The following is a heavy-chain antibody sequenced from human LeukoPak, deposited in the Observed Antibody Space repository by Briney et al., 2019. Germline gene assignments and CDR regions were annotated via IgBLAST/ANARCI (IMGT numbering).Heavy chain of an antibody. V-gene: IGHV3-7*01. J-gene: IGHJ4*02. CDR3: ARDGGGLWFGELLSYFDY. CDR1: GFTFSSYW. CDR2: IKQDGSEK. Sequence: GGSLRLSCAASGFTFSSYWMSWVRQAPGKGLEWVANIKQDGSEKYYVDSVKGRFTISRDNAKNSLYLQMNSLRAEDTAVYYCARDGGGLWFGELLSYFDYWGQGTLVTVSS. D-gene: IGHD3-10*01.